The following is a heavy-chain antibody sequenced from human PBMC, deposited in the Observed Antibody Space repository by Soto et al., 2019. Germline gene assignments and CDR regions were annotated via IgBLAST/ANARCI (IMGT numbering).Heavy chain of an antibody. Sequence: AEISSLTSTVSARSIGINCSGLLGQRPGKGLEWIGYIYYSGTTNYNSSPKSRVTMSVDTSKTQVSLKLSSVTAADTAVYYCARSYHNTWTSWGPWGQGTLVTVSS. CDR3: ARSYHNTWTSWGP. CDR2: IYYSGTT. V-gene: IGHV4-59*01. J-gene: IGHJ5*02. CDR1: ARSIGINC. D-gene: IGHD1-1*01.